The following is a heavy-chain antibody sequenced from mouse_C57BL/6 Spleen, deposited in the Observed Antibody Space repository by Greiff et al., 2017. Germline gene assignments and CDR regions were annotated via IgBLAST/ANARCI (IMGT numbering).Heavy chain of an antibody. Sequence: QVQLQQSGPELVKPGASVKISCTASGYAFSSSWMNWVKQRPGKGLEWIGRIYPGDGDTNYNGKFKGRATLTADKSSSTAYMQLSSLTSEDSAVYYCASWDSTTLALTGGDWGQGITLSVSS. CDR1: GYAFSSSW. V-gene: IGHV1-82*01. J-gene: IGHJ2*01. CDR2: IYPGDGDT. CDR3: ASWDSTTLALTGGD. D-gene: IGHD3-3*01.